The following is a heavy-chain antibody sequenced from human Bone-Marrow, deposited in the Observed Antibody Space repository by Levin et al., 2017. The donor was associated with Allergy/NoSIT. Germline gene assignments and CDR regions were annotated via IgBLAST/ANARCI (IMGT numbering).Heavy chain of an antibody. CDR3: ARERGEDSTTWYETFDY. D-gene: IGHD3-16*01. V-gene: IGHV6-1*01. CDR2: AYYKSEWNT. J-gene: IGHJ4*02. Sequence: SETLSLTCAVSGDSVSTSSATWNWIRQSPSRGLEWLGRAYYKSEWNTDYAMSVKSRITITPDTSKNQFPLHLDSVSPDDTGVYYCARERGEDSTTWYETFDYWGQGTQVIVSS. CDR1: GDSVSTSSAT.